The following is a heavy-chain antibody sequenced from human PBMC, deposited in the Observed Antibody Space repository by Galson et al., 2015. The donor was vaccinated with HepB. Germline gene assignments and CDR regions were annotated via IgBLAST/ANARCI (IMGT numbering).Heavy chain of an antibody. D-gene: IGHD5-18*01. CDR2: IGWDGSDT. V-gene: IGHV3-43*01. CDR1: GFTFDDYS. Sequence: SLRLSCAATGFTFDDYSMHWVRQAPGKGLEWVSLIGWDGSDTDYVESVKGRFTISRDNRKNSVYLQMNSLRPEDTAFYYCAKDMSPGYSTGSGCDFWGQGTLVTVSA. CDR3: AKDMSPGYSTGSGCDF. J-gene: IGHJ4*02.